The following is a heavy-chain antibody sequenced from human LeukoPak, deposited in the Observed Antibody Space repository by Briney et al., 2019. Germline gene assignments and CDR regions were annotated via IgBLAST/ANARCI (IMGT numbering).Heavy chain of an antibody. J-gene: IGHJ4*02. CDR2: IWYDGSNK. D-gene: IGHD2-2*01. CDR3: AREDLGYCSSTSCYYDY. CDR1: GFTFSSYG. Sequence: GRSLRLSCAASGFTFSSYGVHWVGQAPGKGLEWVAVIWYDGSNKYYADSVKGRFTISRDNSKNTLYLQMNSLRAEDTAVYYCAREDLGYCSSTSCYYDYWGQGTLVTVSS. V-gene: IGHV3-33*01.